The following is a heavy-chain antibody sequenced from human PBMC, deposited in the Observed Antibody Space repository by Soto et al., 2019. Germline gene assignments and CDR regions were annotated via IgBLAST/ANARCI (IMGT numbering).Heavy chain of an antibody. D-gene: IGHD3-10*01. CDR1: GGSVSSGSYY. CDR2: FYYSGST. J-gene: IGHJ4*02. V-gene: IGHV4-61*01. CDR3: AREGMVRGVLSY. Sequence: QVQLQESGPGLVKPSETLSLTCTVSGGSVSSGSYYWSWIRQPPGKGLEWIGFFYYSGSTNYNPSLKSRVIISVDTSKNQFSLKLTSVTAADTAVYYCAREGMVRGVLSYWGQGTLVTVSS.